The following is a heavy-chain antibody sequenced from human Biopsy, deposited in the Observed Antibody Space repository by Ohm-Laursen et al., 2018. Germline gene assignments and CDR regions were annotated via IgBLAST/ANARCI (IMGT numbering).Heavy chain of an antibody. J-gene: IGHJ1*01. V-gene: IGHV1-69*06. CDR1: EGTFSNYG. CDR3: ATKLTGYFHH. CDR2: NIPILGTG. D-gene: IGHD3-9*01. Sequence: SVKVSCKAPEGTFSNYGVNWVRQAPGQGLEWLGGNIPILGTGNYAQKFQDRVTVAADTSMSTATMELRSLRSDDTAVYYCATKLTGYFHHWGQGTLVVASS.